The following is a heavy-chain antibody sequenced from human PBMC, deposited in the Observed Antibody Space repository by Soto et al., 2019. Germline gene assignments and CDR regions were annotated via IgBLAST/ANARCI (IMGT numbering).Heavy chain of an antibody. CDR3: AKDGSVGYGLYYFDY. J-gene: IGHJ4*02. V-gene: IGHV3-30*18. Sequence: SGGSLRLSCAASGFTFSSYGMHWVRQAPGKGLEWVTVISYDGSNKYYADSVKGRFTISRDNSKNTLYLQMNSLRAEDTAVYFCAKDGSVGYGLYYFDYWGQGTLVTVSS. CDR2: ISYDGSNK. D-gene: IGHD5-18*01. CDR1: GFTFSSYG.